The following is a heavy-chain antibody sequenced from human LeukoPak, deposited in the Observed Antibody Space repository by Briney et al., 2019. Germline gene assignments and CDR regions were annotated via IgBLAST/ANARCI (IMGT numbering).Heavy chain of an antibody. Sequence: SETLSLTCTVSGGSISSYYWSWIRQPPGKGLEWIGYIYYSGSTNYNPSLKSRVTISVDTSKNQFSLKLSSVTAADTAVYYCARGATRYYYYYYMDVWGKGTTVTASS. CDR3: ARGATRYYYYYYMDV. V-gene: IGHV4-59*01. D-gene: IGHD5-24*01. J-gene: IGHJ6*03. CDR1: GGSISSYY. CDR2: IYYSGST.